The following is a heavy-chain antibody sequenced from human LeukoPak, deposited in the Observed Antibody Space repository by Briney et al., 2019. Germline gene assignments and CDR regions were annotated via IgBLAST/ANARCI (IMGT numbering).Heavy chain of an antibody. D-gene: IGHD3-3*01. V-gene: IGHV4-4*02. CDR1: GGYTRSGYW. Sequence: SGTLSLTCVVSGGYTRSGYWWSWIRQPPGKGLEWIGGIYYSGSTYYSPSLKSRVTISVDTSKIQFSLRLSSVTAADTAVYYCARVGVFGVVSDSWGQGILVTVSS. J-gene: IGHJ4*02. CDR2: IYYSGST. CDR3: ARVGVFGVVSDS.